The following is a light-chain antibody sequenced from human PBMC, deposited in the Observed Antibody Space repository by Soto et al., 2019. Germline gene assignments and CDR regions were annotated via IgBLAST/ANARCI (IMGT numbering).Light chain of an antibody. CDR3: QQYNSYSLT. J-gene: IGKJ4*01. V-gene: IGKV1-5*03. CDR1: QSISSW. Sequence: DIQMTQSPSTLSASVGDRVTITCRASQSISSWLAWYQRKPGKAPKLLIYKASSLASGVPSRFRGSGSGTEFTLTISRLQPDDFATYYWQQYNSYSLTFGGGTKVEIK. CDR2: KAS.